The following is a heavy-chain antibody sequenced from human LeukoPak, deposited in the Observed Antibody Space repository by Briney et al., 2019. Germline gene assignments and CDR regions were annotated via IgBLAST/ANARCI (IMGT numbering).Heavy chain of an antibody. CDR1: EYTFTGYY. D-gene: IGHD5-24*01. V-gene: IGHV1-2*02. Sequence: ASVKVSCKASEYTFTGYYIHWVRQAPGQGLEWMGWINPYSGGTNYAQKFQDRVTMTRDMSISTVYMELTRLRSDDTAVYYCARDLAFGEMVTNRGAFDIWGQGTMVTVSS. J-gene: IGHJ3*02. CDR2: INPYSGGT. CDR3: ARDLAFGEMVTNRGAFDI.